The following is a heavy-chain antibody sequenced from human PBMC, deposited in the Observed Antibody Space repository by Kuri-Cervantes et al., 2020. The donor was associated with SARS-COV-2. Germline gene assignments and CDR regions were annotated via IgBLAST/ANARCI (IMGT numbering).Heavy chain of an antibody. CDR1: GGSISSSSYY. J-gene: IGHJ4*02. D-gene: IGHD2-2*02. CDR2: ISGSGGST. CDR3: ARDLTPERYCSSTSCYTDYDFWSNYLVDY. Sequence: GGSLRLSCTVSGGSISSSSYYWGWIRQAPGKGLEWVSAISGSGGSTYYADSVKGRFTISRDNTKNSLSLQLNSLRAEDTAVYYCARDLTPERYCSSTSCYTDYDFWSNYLVDYWGQGTLVTVSS. V-gene: IGHV3-23*01.